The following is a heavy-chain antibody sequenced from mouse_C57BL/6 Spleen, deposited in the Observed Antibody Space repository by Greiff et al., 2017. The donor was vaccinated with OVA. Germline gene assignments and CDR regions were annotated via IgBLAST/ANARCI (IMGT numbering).Heavy chain of an antibody. Sequence: VQLQQSGAELVKPGASVKISCKASGYAFSSYWMNWVKQRPGKGLEWIGQIYPGDGDTNYNGKFKGKATLTADKSSSTAYMQLSSLTSEDSAVYFCARDPTSYYYGSSSYYFDYWGQGTTLTVSS. D-gene: IGHD1-1*01. CDR2: IYPGDGDT. CDR3: ARDPTSYYYGSSSYYFDY. CDR1: GYAFSSYW. V-gene: IGHV1-80*01. J-gene: IGHJ2*01.